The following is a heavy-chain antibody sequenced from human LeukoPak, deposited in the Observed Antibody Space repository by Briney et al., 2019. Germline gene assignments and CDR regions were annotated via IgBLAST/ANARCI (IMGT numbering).Heavy chain of an antibody. CDR3: ARDKLDSSSWYYFDY. Sequence: GGSLRLSCAASGFTFSSYGMHWVRQAPGKGLEWVAVIWYDGSNKYYADSVKGRFTISRDNPKNTLYLQMNSLRAEDTAVYYCARDKLDSSSWYYFDYWGQGTLVTVSS. V-gene: IGHV3-33*01. D-gene: IGHD6-13*01. CDR2: IWYDGSNK. J-gene: IGHJ4*02. CDR1: GFTFSSYG.